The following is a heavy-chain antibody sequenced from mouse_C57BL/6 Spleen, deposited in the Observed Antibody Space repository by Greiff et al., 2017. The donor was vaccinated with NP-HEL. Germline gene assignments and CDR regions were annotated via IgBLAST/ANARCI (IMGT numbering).Heavy chain of an antibody. CDR1: GYTFTSYW. Sequence: QVQLQQPGAELVKPGASVKLSCKASGYTFTSYWMQWVKQRPGQGLEWIGEIDPSDSYTNYNQKFKGKATLTVDTSSSTAYMQLSSLTSEDSAVYYCARELGSDWGQGTTLTVSS. CDR2: IDPSDSYT. J-gene: IGHJ2*01. D-gene: IGHD4-1*01. CDR3: ARELGSD. V-gene: IGHV1-50*01.